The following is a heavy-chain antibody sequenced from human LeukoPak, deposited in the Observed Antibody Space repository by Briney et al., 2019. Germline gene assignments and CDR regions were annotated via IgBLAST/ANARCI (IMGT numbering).Heavy chain of an antibody. CDR1: GGPISNDY. V-gene: IGHV4-59*01. CDR2: MYYSGST. J-gene: IGHJ6*02. Sequence: SETLSLTCSVSGGPISNDYWAWIRQPPGKPLEYMGYMYYSGSTNYNPSLKSRVTISVDTSKNQFSLKLSSVTAADTAVYYCARDSSYYYGMDVWGQGTTVTVSS. CDR3: ARDSSYYYGMDV.